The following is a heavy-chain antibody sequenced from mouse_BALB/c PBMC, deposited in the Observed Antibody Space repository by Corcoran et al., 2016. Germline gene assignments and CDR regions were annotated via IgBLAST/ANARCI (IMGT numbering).Heavy chain of an antibody. CDR3: ASSSGYAWFAY. D-gene: IGHD3-1*01. CDR2: IDPANGNT. J-gene: IGHJ3*01. V-gene: IGHV14-3*02. CDR1: GFNIKDTY. Sequence: EVQLQQSGAELVKPGASVKLSCTASGFNIKDTYMHWVKQRPEQGLEWIGRIDPANGNTKYDPKFQGKATITADTSSNTAYLHLSSLTSEDTAVYYCASSSGYAWFAYWGQGTLVTVSA.